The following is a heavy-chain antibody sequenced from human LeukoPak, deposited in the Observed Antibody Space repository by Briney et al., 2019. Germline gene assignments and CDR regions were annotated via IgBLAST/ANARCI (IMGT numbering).Heavy chain of an antibody. CDR1: GYTFTDYF. J-gene: IGHJ6*02. CDR2: INPNSGGT. V-gene: IGHV1-2*02. Sequence: ASVRVSCKTSGYTFTDYFVHWVRQAPGQGLEWMGWINPNSGGTEYAQKFLGRVTMTRDTSISTAYMELSRLRSDDTAVYFCAREYYYDSSGYSVDYYYYGMDVWGQGATVTVSS. CDR3: AREYYYDSSGYSVDYYYYGMDV. D-gene: IGHD3-22*01.